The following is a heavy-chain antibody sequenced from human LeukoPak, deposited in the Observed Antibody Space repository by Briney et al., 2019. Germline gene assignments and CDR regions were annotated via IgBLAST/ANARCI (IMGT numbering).Heavy chain of an antibody. Sequence: SETLSLTCAVYGGSFSGYYWRWIRQPPGKGLEWIGEINHSGSTNYNPSLKSRVTISVDTSKNQFSLKLSSVTAADTAVYYCARGRGYSYGYFFPYFDYWGQGTLVTVSS. CDR2: INHSGST. D-gene: IGHD5-18*01. CDR1: GGSFSGYY. CDR3: ARGRGYSYGYFFPYFDY. J-gene: IGHJ4*02. V-gene: IGHV4-34*01.